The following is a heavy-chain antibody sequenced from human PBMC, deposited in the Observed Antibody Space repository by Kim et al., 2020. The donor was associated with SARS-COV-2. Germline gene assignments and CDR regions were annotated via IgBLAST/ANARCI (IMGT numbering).Heavy chain of an antibody. J-gene: IGHJ6*02. Sequence: GGSLRLSCTASGFTFGDYAMSWVRQAPGKGLEWVGFIRSKAYGGTTEYAASVKGRFTISRDDSKSIAYLQMNSLKTEDTAVYCCTDPRYSSSSGLANRTYYYYGMDVWGQGTTVTVSS. CDR1: GFTFGDYA. D-gene: IGHD6-13*01. CDR3: TDPRYSSSSGLANRTYYYYGMDV. CDR2: IRSKAYGGTT. V-gene: IGHV3-49*04.